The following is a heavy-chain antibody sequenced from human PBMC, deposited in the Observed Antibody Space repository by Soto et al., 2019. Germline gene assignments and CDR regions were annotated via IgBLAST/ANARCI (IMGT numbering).Heavy chain of an antibody. CDR2: VWYDGSNK. V-gene: IGHV3-33*01. CDR3: AIGRFVLHYFDY. Sequence: GGSLRLSCAASGFPFSSYGMHWVRQAPGKGPEWVAVVWYDGSNKYYADSVKGRFAISRDNSKNTLQLQMNSLRDEDTAVYYCAIGRFVLHYFDYWGQGTLVTVSA. CDR1: GFPFSSYG. D-gene: IGHD3-16*01. J-gene: IGHJ4*02.